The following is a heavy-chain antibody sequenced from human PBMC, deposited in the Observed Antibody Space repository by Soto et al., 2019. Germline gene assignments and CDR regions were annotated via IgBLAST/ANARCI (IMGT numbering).Heavy chain of an antibody. CDR2: ISGSGTIT. Sequence: EVQLLESGGGLVQPGGSLRLSCAASGFPFSSRAMSWVRQAPGKGLEWVSAISGSGTITYYADSVKGRFTISRDTSKNTLYLQITSLRADDTAVYYGAEWARYCSGADCRAWGQGTLVTVSS. CDR3: AEWARYCSGADCRA. CDR1: GFPFSSRA. V-gene: IGHV3-23*01. J-gene: IGHJ5*02. D-gene: IGHD2-15*01.